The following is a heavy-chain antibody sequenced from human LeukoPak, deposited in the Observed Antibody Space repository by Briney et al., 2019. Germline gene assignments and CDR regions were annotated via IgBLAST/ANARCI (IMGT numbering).Heavy chain of an antibody. V-gene: IGHV1-18*01. D-gene: IGHD6-19*01. CDR1: GFALHQYG. CDR3: ARDPSNTVGRYIYFDY. Sequence: SENVPCKASGFALHQYGFIWVRQAPGQAPEWLGWISAYDGRTNFAQNLQGRLTLTTDTSTTTAYMELRSLTSDDTVVYYCARDPSNTVGRYIYFDYWGQGTLVTVPS. J-gene: IGHJ4*02. CDR2: ISAYDGRT.